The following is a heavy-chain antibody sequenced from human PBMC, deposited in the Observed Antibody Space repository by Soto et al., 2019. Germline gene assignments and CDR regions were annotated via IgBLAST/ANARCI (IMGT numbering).Heavy chain of an antibody. CDR3: ARAPYYGE. CDR1: GFTFSDSS. V-gene: IGHV3-73*02. Sequence: EVQLVESGGNLVQPGGSLKLSCAASGFTFSDSSIHWVRQASGKGLEWLGRIRSRAHSHATAYAASLTGRFIISGEDSKNTAYLQMNSLQIDDTAVYFWARAPYYGEWGQGTEVTVSP. J-gene: IGHJ3*01. D-gene: IGHD3-10*01. CDR2: IRSRAHSHAT.